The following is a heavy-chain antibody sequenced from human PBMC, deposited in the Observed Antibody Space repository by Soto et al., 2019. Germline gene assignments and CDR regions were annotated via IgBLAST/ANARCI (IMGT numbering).Heavy chain of an antibody. CDR3: AREGMGFGY. V-gene: IGHV3-53*01. CDR1: GFTVSSYY. J-gene: IGHJ4*02. D-gene: IGHD1-26*01. Sequence: VGSLRLSCAASGFTVSSYYMSWVRQAPGKGLEWVSVVYSTGSTYYADSVKGRFTISRDISKNMIYPQMDSLRAEDTAVYYCAREGMGFGYWGQGTLVTVSS. CDR2: VYSTGST.